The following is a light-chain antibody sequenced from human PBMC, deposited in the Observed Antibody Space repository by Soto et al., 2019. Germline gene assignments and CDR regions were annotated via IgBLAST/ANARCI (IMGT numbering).Light chain of an antibody. CDR1: SSNIGSKS. Sequence: QAVLTQPPSVSGTPGQTVTISCSGSSSNIGSKSVQWYQQLPETAPKLLIYSNNQRPSGVPDRFSGSKSGTSASLAISGLQSEDEAHYYCGAWDDTLNVLVFGGGTKLIVL. CDR2: SNN. J-gene: IGLJ2*01. V-gene: IGLV1-44*01. CDR3: GAWDDTLNVLV.